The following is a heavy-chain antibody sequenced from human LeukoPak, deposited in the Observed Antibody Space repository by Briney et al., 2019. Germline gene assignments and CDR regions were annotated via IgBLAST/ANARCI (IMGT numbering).Heavy chain of an antibody. CDR3: AGSVPYCSGGSCYSDWFDP. V-gene: IGHV4-59*01. Sequence: SETLSLTCTVSGGSISSYYWSWIRQPPGKGLEWIGYIYYTGNTYYNPSLKSRVTISIHTSKNQFSLKLSSLTAADTAVYYCAGSVPYCSGGSCYSDWFDPGAREPWSLSPQ. J-gene: IGHJ5*02. CDR2: IYYTGNT. D-gene: IGHD2-15*01. CDR1: GGSISSYY.